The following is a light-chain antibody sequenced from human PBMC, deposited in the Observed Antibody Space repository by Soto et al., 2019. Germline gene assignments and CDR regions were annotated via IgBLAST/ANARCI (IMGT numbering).Light chain of an antibody. V-gene: IGLV2-23*02. Sequence: QSVLTQPASVSGSPGQSITISCTGTSSDVGSYNLVSWYQQHPGKAPKLMIYEVSKRPSGVSNRFSGSKSGNTASLTISGLQAEDEADYYCCSYAASSFYVFGTGTKVTDL. CDR2: EVS. CDR3: CSYAASSFYV. CDR1: SSDVGSYNL. J-gene: IGLJ1*01.